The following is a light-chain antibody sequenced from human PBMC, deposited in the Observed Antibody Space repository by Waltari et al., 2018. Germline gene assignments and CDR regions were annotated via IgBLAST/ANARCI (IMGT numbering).Light chain of an antibody. CDR3: QQYYSTRT. Sequence: DIVMTQSPDSLAVSLGERATINCKSSQSGLDRSNNKNYLAWYQQKPGQSPTLLIYWASTRESGVPDRFSGSGSGTDFTLTISSLQAEDVAVYYCQQYYSTRTFGQGTKVEIK. CDR2: WAS. CDR1: QSGLDRSNNKNY. J-gene: IGKJ1*01. V-gene: IGKV4-1*01.